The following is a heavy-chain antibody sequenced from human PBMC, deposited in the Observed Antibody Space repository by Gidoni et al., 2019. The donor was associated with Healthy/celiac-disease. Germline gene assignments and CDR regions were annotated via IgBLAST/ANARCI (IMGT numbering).Heavy chain of an antibody. CDR3: TKDFYTSSYSFDY. J-gene: IGHJ4*02. CDR1: GFPFDDYA. D-gene: IGHD2-2*02. CDR2: ISWNSASI. V-gene: IGHV3-9*01. Sequence: EVQLVESGGGLVQPGRSLRLSCAASGFPFDDYAMHWVRQAPGKGLEWVSGISWNSASIGYADSVKGRFTISRDNAKNSLYLQMNSLRAEDTALYYCTKDFYTSSYSFDYWGQGTLVTVSS.